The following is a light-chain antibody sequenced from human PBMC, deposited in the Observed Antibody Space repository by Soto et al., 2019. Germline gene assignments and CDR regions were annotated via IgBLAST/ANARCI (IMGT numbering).Light chain of an antibody. CDR3: QQYSNTPPLT. Sequence: EIVLTQSPGTLSLSPGDRVTLSCRASQSVSSHLAWYQQRPGQAPRLLIYGASSRATGIPDRFSGSGSGTDFTLTIIILEPDDFSLHYCQQYSNTPPLTFGGGTKVEIK. J-gene: IGKJ4*01. CDR1: QSVSSH. CDR2: GAS. V-gene: IGKV3-20*01.